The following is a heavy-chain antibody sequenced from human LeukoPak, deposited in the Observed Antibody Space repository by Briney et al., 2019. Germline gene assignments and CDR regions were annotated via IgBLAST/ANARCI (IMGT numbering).Heavy chain of an antibody. CDR2: INQDGSEK. Sequence: GGSLRLSCAASGFTFSNYWMSWVRQAPGKGLEWVANINQDGSEKYYADSVKGRFTISRGNAKNSLYLQMNSLRAEDTAVYFCVRPDLPGWSVLFDFWGQGTLVTVSS. D-gene: IGHD2-15*01. CDR3: VRPDLPGWSVLFDF. CDR1: GFTFSNYW. J-gene: IGHJ4*02. V-gene: IGHV3-7*01.